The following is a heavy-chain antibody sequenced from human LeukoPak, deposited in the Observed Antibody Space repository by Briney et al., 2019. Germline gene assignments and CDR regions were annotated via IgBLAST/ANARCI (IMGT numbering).Heavy chain of an antibody. V-gene: IGHV1-24*01. D-gene: IGHD4-17*01. CDR2: FDPEDGET. CDR3: ARVERSYDYAKNWFDP. J-gene: IGHJ5*02. Sequence: GASVKVSCKVSGYTLTELSMHWVRQAPGKGLEWMGGFDPEDGETIYAQKFQGRVTITRNTSISTAYMELSSLRSEDTAVYYCARVERSYDYAKNWFDPWGQGTLVTVSS. CDR1: GYTLTELS.